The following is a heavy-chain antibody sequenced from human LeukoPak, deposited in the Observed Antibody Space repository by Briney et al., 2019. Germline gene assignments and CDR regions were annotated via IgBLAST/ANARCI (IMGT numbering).Heavy chain of an antibody. CDR2: IYYSGST. Sequence: SETLSLTCTVSGGSISSSSYYWSWIRQPPGKGLEWIGYIYYSGSTNYNPSLKSRVTISVDTSKNQFSLKLSSVTAADTAVYYCARLGYYYYGMDVWGQGTTVTVSS. CDR3: ARLGYYYYGMDV. J-gene: IGHJ6*02. CDR1: GGSISSSSYY. V-gene: IGHV4-61*05. D-gene: IGHD7-27*01.